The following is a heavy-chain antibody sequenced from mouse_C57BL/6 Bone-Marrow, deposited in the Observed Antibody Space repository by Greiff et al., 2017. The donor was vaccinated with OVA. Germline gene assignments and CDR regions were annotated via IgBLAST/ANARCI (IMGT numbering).Heavy chain of an antibody. V-gene: IGHV2-2*01. CDR1: GFSLTSYG. D-gene: IGHD1-1*01. J-gene: IGHJ4*01. CDR2: IWSGGST. CDR3: ARNPPPIITTVVATSYYAMDY. Sequence: VMLVESGPGLVQPSQSLSITCTVSGFSLTSYGVHWVRQSPGKGLEWLGVIWSGGSTDYNAAFISRLSISKDNSKSQVFFKMNSLQADDTAIYYCARNPPPIITTVVATSYYAMDYWGQGTSVTVSS.